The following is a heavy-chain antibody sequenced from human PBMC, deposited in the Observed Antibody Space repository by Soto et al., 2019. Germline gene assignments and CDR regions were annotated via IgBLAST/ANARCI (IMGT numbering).Heavy chain of an antibody. J-gene: IGHJ6*02. D-gene: IGHD3-10*01. CDR2: INHSGST. V-gene: IGHV4-34*01. Sequence: SETLSLTCAVYGGSFSGYYWSWIRQPPGKGLEWIGEINHSGSTNYNPSLKSRVTISVDTSKNQFSLKLSSVTAADTAVYYCARGGLLWFGGGSYYYYGMDVWGQGTTVTVAS. CDR1: GGSFSGYY. CDR3: ARGGLLWFGGGSYYYYGMDV.